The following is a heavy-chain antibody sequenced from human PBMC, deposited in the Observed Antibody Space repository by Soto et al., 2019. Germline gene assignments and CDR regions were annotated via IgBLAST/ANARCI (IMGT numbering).Heavy chain of an antibody. D-gene: IGHD4-17*01. Sequence: SETLSLTCTVSGGSVTNSSYYWGWIRQSPGKGLEWIGSVYYRGRSYSKSSVKSRVTISVDTSKNRFSLSLNSVTASDTAVYFCVSQRTTVPTQAYFDYWGPGALVTV. V-gene: IGHV4-39*01. CDR2: VYYRGRS. CDR3: VSQRTTVPTQAYFDY. CDR1: GGSVTNSSYY. J-gene: IGHJ4*02.